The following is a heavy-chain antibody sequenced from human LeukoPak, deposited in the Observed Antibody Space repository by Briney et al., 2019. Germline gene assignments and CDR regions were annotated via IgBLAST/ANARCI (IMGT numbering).Heavy chain of an antibody. J-gene: IGHJ4*02. Sequence: SETLSLTCTVSGGSISSSSYYWGWIRQPPGKGLEWIGSIYYSGSTNYNPSLKSRVTISVDTSKNQFSLKLSSVTAADTAVYYCARVPAYCGGDCPFDYWGQGTLVTVSS. CDR2: IYYSGST. V-gene: IGHV4-39*07. D-gene: IGHD2-21*02. CDR1: GGSISSSSYY. CDR3: ARVPAYCGGDCPFDY.